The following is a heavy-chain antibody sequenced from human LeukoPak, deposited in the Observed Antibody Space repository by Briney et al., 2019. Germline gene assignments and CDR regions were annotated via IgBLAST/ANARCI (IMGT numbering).Heavy chain of an antibody. CDR3: AKDSSGYYLARSSYFDY. J-gene: IGHJ4*02. Sequence: GGSLRLSCAASGFTFSSYAMSWVRQAPGKGLEWVSAISGSGGSTYYADSEKGRFTISRDNSKNTLYLQMNSLRVEDTAVYYCAKDSSGYYLARSSYFDYWGQGTLVTVSS. CDR1: GFTFSSYA. CDR2: ISGSGGST. V-gene: IGHV3-23*01. D-gene: IGHD3-22*01.